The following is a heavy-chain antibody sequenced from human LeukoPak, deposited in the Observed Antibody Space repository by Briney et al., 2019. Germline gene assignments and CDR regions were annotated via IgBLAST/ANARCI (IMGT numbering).Heavy chain of an antibody. Sequence: PGGSLRLSCAASGFTFSDYYMSWIRQAPGKGLEWVSYISSSSSYTNYADSVKGRFTISRDNAKNSLYLQMNSLRAEDTAVYYCARDQVVRGVIRYYYYYRMDVWGQGTTVTVSS. CDR2: ISSSSSYT. CDR3: ARDQVVRGVIRYYYYYRMDV. CDR1: GFTFSDYY. J-gene: IGHJ6*02. D-gene: IGHD3-10*01. V-gene: IGHV3-11*06.